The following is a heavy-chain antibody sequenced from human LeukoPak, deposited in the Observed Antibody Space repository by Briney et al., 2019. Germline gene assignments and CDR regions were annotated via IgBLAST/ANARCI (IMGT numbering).Heavy chain of an antibody. V-gene: IGHV3-30*03. CDR1: GFTFSSYG. CDR3: ARDRKGALNYGMDV. Sequence: GGSLRLSCAASGFTFSSYGMHWVRQAPGKGLEWVAVISYDGSNKYYADSVKGRFTISRDNSKNTLYLQMNSLRAEDTAVYYCARDRKGALNYGMDVWGQGTTVTVSS. J-gene: IGHJ6*02. CDR2: ISYDGSNK.